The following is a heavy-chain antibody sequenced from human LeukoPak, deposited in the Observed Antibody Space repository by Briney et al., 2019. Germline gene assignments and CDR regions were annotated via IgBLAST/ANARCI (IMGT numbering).Heavy chain of an antibody. V-gene: IGHV1-46*01. D-gene: IGHD3-22*01. Sequence: ASVKVSCTASGYTFTSYYMHWVRQAPGQGLEWMGIINPSGGSTSYAQKFQGRVTMTRDTSTSTVYMELSSLRSEDTAVYYCARDSRETNYYDSRWGADAVDIWGQGTMVTVSS. CDR2: INPSGGST. J-gene: IGHJ3*02. CDR3: ARDSRETNYYDSRWGADAVDI. CDR1: GYTFTSYY.